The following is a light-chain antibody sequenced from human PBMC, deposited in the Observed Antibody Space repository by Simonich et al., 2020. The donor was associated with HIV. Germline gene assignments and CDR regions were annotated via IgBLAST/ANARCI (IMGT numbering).Light chain of an antibody. CDR1: QSVLYSSNNKNY. V-gene: IGKV4-1*01. J-gene: IGKJ2*01. CDR2: WAS. CDR3: QQYYSTPPLYT. Sequence: DIVMTQSPDSLAVSLGERATINFKSSQSVLYSSNNKNYLVCYQQKPGQPPKLLIYWASTRESGVPDRFSGSGSGTDFTLTISSLQAEDVAVYYCQQYYSTPPLYTFGQGTKLEIK.